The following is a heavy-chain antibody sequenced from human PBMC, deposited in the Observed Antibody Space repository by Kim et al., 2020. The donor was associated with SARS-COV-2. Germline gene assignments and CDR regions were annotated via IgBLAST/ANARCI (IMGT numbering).Heavy chain of an antibody. CDR1: GVSISSYY. V-gene: IGHV4-4*07. Sequence: SETLSLTCTVSGVSISSYYWSWIRQPAGKGLEWIGRIYTSGSPNYNPSLKSRVTMSADTSKTQFSLKLSSVTAADTAVYYCARDKSTYGGKSQTPHYYFYYMDVWGKGTTVTVSS. CDR3: ARDKSTYGGKSQTPHYYFYYMDV. CDR2: IYTSGSP. J-gene: IGHJ6*03. D-gene: IGHD4-17*01.